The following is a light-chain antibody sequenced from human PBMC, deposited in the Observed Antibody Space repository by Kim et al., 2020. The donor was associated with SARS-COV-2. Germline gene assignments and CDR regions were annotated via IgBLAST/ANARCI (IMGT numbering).Light chain of an antibody. Sequence: SSELTQDPAVFVALGQTVRITCQGDSLRKYYATWDQQKPGQAPVLLISGKNNRPSGIPDRFSGSSSGNTASLTIAGAQAEDEADYYCNSRDTSHFVIFGGGTQLTVL. CDR2: GKN. V-gene: IGLV3-19*01. CDR3: NSRDTSHFVI. CDR1: SLRKYY. J-gene: IGLJ2*01.